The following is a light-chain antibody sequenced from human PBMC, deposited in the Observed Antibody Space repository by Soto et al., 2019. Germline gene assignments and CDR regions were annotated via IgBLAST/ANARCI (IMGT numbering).Light chain of an antibody. CDR3: QQYGSFPGT. CDR2: GAS. V-gene: IGKV3-20*01. CDR1: QSVSSSY. Sequence: EIVLTQSTGTLSLSPGERATLSCRASQSVSSSYLAWYQQKPGQAPRLLIYGASSRATGIPDRFSGSGSGTDFTLTISRLEPEDFAVYYCQQYGSFPGTFGQGTRLEIK. J-gene: IGKJ5*01.